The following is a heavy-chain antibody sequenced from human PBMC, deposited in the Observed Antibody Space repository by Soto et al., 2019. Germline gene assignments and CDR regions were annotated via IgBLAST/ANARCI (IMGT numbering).Heavy chain of an antibody. D-gene: IGHD3-10*01. CDR3: ARGRVSGSYYKDSKYYYYGMDV. Sequence: PSETLSLTCAVYGGSFSGYYWSWIRQPPGKGLEWIGEINHSGSTNYNPSLKSRVTISVDTSKNQFSLKLSSVTAADTAVYYCARGRVSGSYYKDSKYYYYGMDVWGQGTTVTVSS. V-gene: IGHV4-34*01. CDR2: INHSGST. J-gene: IGHJ6*02. CDR1: GGSFSGYY.